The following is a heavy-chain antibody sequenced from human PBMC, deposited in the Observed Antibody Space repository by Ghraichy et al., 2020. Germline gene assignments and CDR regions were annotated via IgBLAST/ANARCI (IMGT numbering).Heavy chain of an antibody. J-gene: IGHJ6*02. CDR1: GGTFSSYA. CDR3: ATTIDNDILTGYYPPGPFYFYGMDG. CDR2: FIPMFGRG. Sequence: SVKVSCKASGGTFSSYAISWVRQAPGQGLEWMGGFIPMFGRGNYAQKFLGRVTIMADESTFTAYMELSSLRFEDTAIYYCATTIDNDILTGYYPPGPFYFYGMDGWGQGTTVTVS. V-gene: IGHV1-69*13. D-gene: IGHD3-9*01.